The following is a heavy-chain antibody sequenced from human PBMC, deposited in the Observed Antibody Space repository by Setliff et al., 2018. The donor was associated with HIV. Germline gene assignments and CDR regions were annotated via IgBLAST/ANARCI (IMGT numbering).Heavy chain of an antibody. D-gene: IGHD2-2*01. V-gene: IGHV3-33*03. J-gene: IGHJ3*02. CDR3: ARAQWVIPGAMRGSDALDI. CDR2: IWFDASYK. Sequence: GESLKISCAASGFSFRSYGMHWVRQAPGKGLEWVAVIWFDASYKYHADSVEGRFTISRDNSKNTPYLQMNNLSADDTAVYYCARAQWVIPGAMRGSDALDIWGQGTTVTVS. CDR1: GFSFRSYG.